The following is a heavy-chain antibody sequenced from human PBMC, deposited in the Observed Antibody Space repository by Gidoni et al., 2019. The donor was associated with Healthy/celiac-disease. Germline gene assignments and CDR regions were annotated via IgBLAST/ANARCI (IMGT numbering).Heavy chain of an antibody. CDR3: ARGIAFLEWLPDY. V-gene: IGHV4-31*03. D-gene: IGHD3-3*02. J-gene: IGHJ4*02. CDR2: IYYSGST. CDR1: CGSISSGGYY. Sequence: QVQLQESGPGLVKPSQTLSLTCTVSCGSISSGGYYWSWIRQHPGKGREWIGYIYYSGSTYYNPSLKSRVTISVDTSKNQFSLKLSSVTAADTAVYYCARGIAFLEWLPDYWGQGTLVTVSS.